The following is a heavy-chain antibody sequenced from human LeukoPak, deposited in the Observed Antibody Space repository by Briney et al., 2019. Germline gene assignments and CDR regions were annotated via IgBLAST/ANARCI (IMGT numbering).Heavy chain of an antibody. J-gene: IGHJ4*02. CDR2: ISYDGSNK. D-gene: IGHD1-1*01. Sequence: GRSLRLSCAASGFTFSSYGMHWVRQAPGKGLEWVAVISYDGSNKYYADSVKGRFTISRDNSRNMLYLQMNSLRAEDTAVYYSTRDWNDLDYWGQGTLVTVSS. V-gene: IGHV3-30*03. CDR1: GFTFSSYG. CDR3: TRDWNDLDY.